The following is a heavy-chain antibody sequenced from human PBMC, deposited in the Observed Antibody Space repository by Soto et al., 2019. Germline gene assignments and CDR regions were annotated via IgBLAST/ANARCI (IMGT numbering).Heavy chain of an antibody. CDR2: LSGSGVST. CDR1: GFTFSSYA. D-gene: IGHD2-2*01. V-gene: IGHV3-23*01. Sequence: GGSLRLSCAASGFTFSSYAMSWVRQTPGKGLEWVSALSGSGVSTYYAGSVKGRFTISRDNSKNTLYLQMNSLRADDTAVYYCAKASSMCQFDYWGQGTLVTVSS. CDR3: AKASSMCQFDY. J-gene: IGHJ4*02.